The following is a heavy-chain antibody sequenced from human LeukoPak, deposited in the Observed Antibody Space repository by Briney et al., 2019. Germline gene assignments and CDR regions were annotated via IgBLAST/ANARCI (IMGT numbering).Heavy chain of an antibody. Sequence: GESLKISCKGSGYSFTSYWIGWVRQMPGKGLEWMGIIYPGDSDTRYSPSFQGQVTISADKSISTAYLQWSSLKASDTAMYYCARHGISGGYYRYYYYGMDVWGQGTTVTVSS. J-gene: IGHJ6*02. D-gene: IGHD3-22*01. CDR2: IYPGDSDT. CDR1: GYSFTSYW. CDR3: ARHGISGGYYRYYYYGMDV. V-gene: IGHV5-51*01.